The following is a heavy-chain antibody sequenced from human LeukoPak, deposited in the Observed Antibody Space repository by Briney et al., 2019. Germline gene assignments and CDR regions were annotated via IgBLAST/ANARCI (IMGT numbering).Heavy chain of an antibody. V-gene: IGHV4-34*01. CDR1: GGSFSGYY. CDR2: INHSGST. CDR3: ARDLMRRRIAVAES. J-gene: IGHJ5*02. D-gene: IGHD6-19*01. Sequence: KPSETLSLTCAVYGGSFSGYYGSWIRQPPLKGLEWIGEINHSGSTNYNPSLKSRVTISVDTSKNQFSLKLSSVTAADTAVYYCARDLMRRRIAVAESWGQGTLVTVSS.